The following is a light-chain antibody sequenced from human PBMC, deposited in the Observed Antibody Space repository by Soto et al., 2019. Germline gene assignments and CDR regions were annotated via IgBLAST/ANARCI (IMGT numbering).Light chain of an antibody. CDR1: SSDVGGYNY. J-gene: IGLJ1*01. CDR2: DVS. V-gene: IGLV2-14*03. Sequence: TGTSSDVGGYNYVSWYQHHPGKAPKLMIYDVSNRPSGVSNRFSGSKSGNTASLIISGLQAEDEADYYCSSYTSSSTLSTYVFGTGTKVTVL. CDR3: SSYTSSSTLSTYV.